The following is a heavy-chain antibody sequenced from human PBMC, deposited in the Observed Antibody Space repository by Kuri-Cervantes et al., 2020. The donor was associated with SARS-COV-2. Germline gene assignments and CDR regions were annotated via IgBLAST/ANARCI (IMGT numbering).Heavy chain of an antibody. CDR3: AREISQSIAAAGTPLDY. Sequence: LSLTCAASGFTFSSYAMHWVRQAPGKGLEWVAVISYDGSNKYYADSVKGRFTISRDNSKNTLYLQMNSLGAEDTAVYYCAREISQSIAAAGTPLDYWGQGTLVTVSS. J-gene: IGHJ4*02. D-gene: IGHD6-13*01. V-gene: IGHV3-30-3*01. CDR1: GFTFSSYA. CDR2: ISYDGSNK.